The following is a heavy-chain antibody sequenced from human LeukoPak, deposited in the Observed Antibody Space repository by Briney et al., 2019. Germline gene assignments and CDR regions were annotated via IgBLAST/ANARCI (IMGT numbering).Heavy chain of an antibody. Sequence: SETLSLTCTVSGYSISSGYYWSWIRQPPGKGLEWIATIHHSGVTYYNPSLKSRVTMSVDTSKNQFSLKLGSVTAASTAVYYCARYTANTAGYSFDFWGQGTLVTVSS. CDR2: IHHSGVT. V-gene: IGHV4-38-2*02. CDR3: ARYTANTAGYSFDF. J-gene: IGHJ4*02. D-gene: IGHD3-22*01. CDR1: GYSISSGYY.